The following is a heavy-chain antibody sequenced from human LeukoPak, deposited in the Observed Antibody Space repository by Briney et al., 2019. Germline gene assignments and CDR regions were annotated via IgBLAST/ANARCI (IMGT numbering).Heavy chain of an antibody. J-gene: IGHJ4*02. Sequence: GGSLRLSCAASGFTFSSYWMSWVRQAPGKGLEWVANIKQDGSEKYYVDSVKGRFTISRDNAKNSLYLQMNSLRAEDTAVYYCARDSYRITMIVPDAFDYWGQGTLVTVSS. CDR1: GFTFSSYW. V-gene: IGHV3-7*01. D-gene: IGHD3-22*01. CDR2: IKQDGSEK. CDR3: ARDSYRITMIVPDAFDY.